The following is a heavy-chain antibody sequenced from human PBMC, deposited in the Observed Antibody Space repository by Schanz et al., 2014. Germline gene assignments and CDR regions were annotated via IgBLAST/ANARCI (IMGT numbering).Heavy chain of an antibody. V-gene: IGHV1-2*06. CDR3: ARGGLSGYDAVG. J-gene: IGHJ4*02. CDR1: GYTFTVYY. D-gene: IGHD5-12*01. Sequence: QVQLVQSGAEVKKPGASVKVSCKASGYTFTVYYIHWVRQAPGQGLEWMGRLSPYSGYTNYAQKFQGRVTMTRDTSISTAYMALSRLRSDDTAVYYCARGGLSGYDAVGWGQGTLVTVSS. CDR2: LSPYSGYT.